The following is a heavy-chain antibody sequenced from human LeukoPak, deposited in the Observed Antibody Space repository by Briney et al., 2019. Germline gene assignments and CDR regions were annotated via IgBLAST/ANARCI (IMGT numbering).Heavy chain of an antibody. CDR1: GFTVSSHY. D-gene: IGHD1-26*01. CDR2: IYSGGNT. Sequence: GRSLRLSCAASGFTVSSHYMNWVRQAPGKGLEWVSVIYSGGNTYYADSVKGRFTISRDNSKNTLYLQMNSLRAEDTAVYYCARDPVGAIGYGMDVWGQGTLVTVSS. CDR3: ARDPVGAIGYGMDV. J-gene: IGHJ6*02. V-gene: IGHV3-66*01.